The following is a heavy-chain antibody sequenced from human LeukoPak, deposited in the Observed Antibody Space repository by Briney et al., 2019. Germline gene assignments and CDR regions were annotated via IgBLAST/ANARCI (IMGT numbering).Heavy chain of an antibody. V-gene: IGHV4-59*01. CDR2: IYYSGST. J-gene: IGHJ6*03. CDR3: ARVSYSSSWYSGADYYYYMDV. CDR1: GGSISSCY. D-gene: IGHD6-13*01. Sequence: SETLSLTCTVSGGSISSCYWSWIRQPPRKGLEWVGCIYYSGSTNYNPSLETRVTISVDTSKNQFSLKLSSVTAADTAVYYCARVSYSSSWYSGADYYYYMDVWGKGTTVTVSS.